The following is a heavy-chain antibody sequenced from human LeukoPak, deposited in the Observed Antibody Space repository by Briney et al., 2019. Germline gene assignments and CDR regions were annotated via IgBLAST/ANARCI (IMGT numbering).Heavy chain of an antibody. Sequence: ASVKVSCKASGYTFTGYYMHWVRQAPGQGLEWMGWINPNSGGTNYAQKFQGRVTMTRDTSISTAYMELSRLRSDDTAVYYCARAPYDYVWGSYRYSYYFDYWGQGTLVTVSS. CDR3: ARAPYDYVWGSYRYSYYFDY. CDR1: GYTFTGYY. J-gene: IGHJ4*02. CDR2: INPNSGGT. D-gene: IGHD3-16*02. V-gene: IGHV1-2*02.